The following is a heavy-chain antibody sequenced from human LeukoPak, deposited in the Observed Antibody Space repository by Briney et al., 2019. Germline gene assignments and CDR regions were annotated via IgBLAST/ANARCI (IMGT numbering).Heavy chain of an antibody. Sequence: PGGSLRLSCAASGFTFSDYYMSWIRQAPGKGLEWVSYISNSDSPMYYADSVRGRFTISRDNAKNSLYLQMNSLRAEDTAVYYCARVALGEHWFDYWGQGTLVTVSS. V-gene: IGHV3-11*04. J-gene: IGHJ4*02. CDR1: GFTFSDYY. D-gene: IGHD3-16*01. CDR2: ISNSDSPM. CDR3: ARVALGEHWFDY.